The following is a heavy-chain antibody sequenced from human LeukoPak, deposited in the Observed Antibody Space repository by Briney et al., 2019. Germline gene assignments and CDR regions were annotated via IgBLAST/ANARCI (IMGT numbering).Heavy chain of an antibody. Sequence: SETLSLTCTVSGGSLGTFYWSWIRQSADKGLEYIGRIHPTGSTNYKPSLKSRVTMSIDTSKNQFSKTLQFVTAADTAVYFCARAHSGFYLDAWGQGALVTVSS. V-gene: IGHV4-4*07. CDR2: IHPTGST. CDR3: ARAHSGFYLDA. CDR1: GGSLGTFY. D-gene: IGHD3-22*01. J-gene: IGHJ4*02.